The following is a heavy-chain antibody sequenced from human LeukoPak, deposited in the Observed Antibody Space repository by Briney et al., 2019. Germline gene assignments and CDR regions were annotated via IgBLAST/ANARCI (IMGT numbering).Heavy chain of an antibody. J-gene: IGHJ6*03. CDR3: ASNTRDDTPYYYYYMDV. V-gene: IGHV4-61*01. CDR1: GGSISSSSYY. Sequence: SETLSLTCTVSGGSISSSSYYWSWIRQPPGKGLEWIGYIYYSGSTNYNPSLKSRVTISVDTSKNQFSLKLSSVTAADTAVYYCASNTRDDTPYYYYYMDVWGKGTTVTVSS. D-gene: IGHD2-15*01. CDR2: IYYSGST.